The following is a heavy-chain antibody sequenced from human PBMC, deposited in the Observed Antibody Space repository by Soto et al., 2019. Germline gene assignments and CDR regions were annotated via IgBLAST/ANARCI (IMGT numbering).Heavy chain of an antibody. CDR1: GYTFTSYG. J-gene: IGHJ4*02. V-gene: IGHV1-18*01. Sequence: GASVKVSCKASGYTFTSYGIRWVRQAPGQGLEWMGWISAYNGNTNYAQKFQGRVTMTTDTSTTTAYMELRSLRSDDTAVYFCARDLPNEYSYGYRFDYWGQGTLVTVSS. CDR2: ISAYNGNT. D-gene: IGHD5-18*01. CDR3: ARDLPNEYSYGYRFDY.